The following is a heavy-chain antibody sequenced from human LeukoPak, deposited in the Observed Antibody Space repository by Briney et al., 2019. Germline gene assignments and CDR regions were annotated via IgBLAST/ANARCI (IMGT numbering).Heavy chain of an antibody. CDR3: ASFYGSGSYYTTGFDY. CDR2: INHSGST. D-gene: IGHD3-10*01. V-gene: IGHV4-34*01. CDR1: GGSFSGYY. Sequence: SETLSLTCAVYGGSFSGYYWSWIRQPPGKGLEWIGEINHSGSTNYNPSLKSRVTISVDTSKNQFSLKLSSVTAADTAVYYCASFYGSGSYYTTGFDYWGQGTLVTVSS. J-gene: IGHJ4*02.